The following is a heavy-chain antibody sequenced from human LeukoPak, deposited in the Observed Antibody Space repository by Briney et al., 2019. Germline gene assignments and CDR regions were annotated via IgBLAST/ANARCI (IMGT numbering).Heavy chain of an antibody. CDR1: GFTFSSYG. CDR3: AKGAARSSYYYDSSGPGFDY. Sequence: GGSLRLSCAASGFTFSSYGMHWVRQAPGKGLEWVAFIRYDGSNKYYADSVKGRFTISRDNSKNTLYLQMNSLRAEDTAVYYCAKGAARSSYYYDSSGPGFDYWGQGTLVTVSS. D-gene: IGHD3-22*01. CDR2: IRYDGSNK. V-gene: IGHV3-30*02. J-gene: IGHJ4*02.